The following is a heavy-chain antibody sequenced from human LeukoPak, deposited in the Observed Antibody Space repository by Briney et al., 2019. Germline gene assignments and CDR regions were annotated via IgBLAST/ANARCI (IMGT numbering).Heavy chain of an antibody. CDR3: NGRDPTYYYDSSGYYFDY. J-gene: IGHJ4*02. D-gene: IGHD3-22*01. CDR1: GFTFSSYS. Sequence: GSLRLSCAASGFTFSSYSMNWVRQAPGKGLEWVSSISSSSSCIYYADSVKGRFTISRDNAKNSLYLQMNSLRAEDTAVYYCNGRDPTYYYDSSGYYFDYWGQGTLVTVSS. CDR2: ISSSSSCI. V-gene: IGHV3-21*01.